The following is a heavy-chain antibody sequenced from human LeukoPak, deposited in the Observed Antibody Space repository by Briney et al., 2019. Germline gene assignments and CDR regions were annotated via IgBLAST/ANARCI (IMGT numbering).Heavy chain of an antibody. J-gene: IGHJ5*02. Sequence: VATVKISCXVSGYTFTDYYMHWVQQAPGKGLVWMGLVDPEDGETIYAEKFQGRVTITADTSTDTAYMELSSLRSEDTAVYYCATDSEVAAAGTGVYNWFDPWGQGTLVTVSS. CDR1: GYTFTDYY. CDR3: ATDSEVAAAGTGVYNWFDP. V-gene: IGHV1-69-2*01. D-gene: IGHD6-13*01. CDR2: VDPEDGET.